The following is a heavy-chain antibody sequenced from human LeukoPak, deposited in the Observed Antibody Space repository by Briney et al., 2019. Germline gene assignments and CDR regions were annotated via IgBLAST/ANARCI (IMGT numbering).Heavy chain of an antibody. Sequence: SETLSLTCAVYGGSFSGYYWSWIRQPPGKGLEWIGEINHSGSTNYNPSLKSRVTISVDTSKNQFSLKLSSVTAADTAVYYCARVTGGRYCSTTSCYMRGWFDPWGQGTLVTVSS. CDR1: GGSFSGYY. CDR2: INHSGST. CDR3: ARVTGGRYCSTTSCYMRGWFDP. J-gene: IGHJ5*02. V-gene: IGHV4-34*01. D-gene: IGHD2-2*02.